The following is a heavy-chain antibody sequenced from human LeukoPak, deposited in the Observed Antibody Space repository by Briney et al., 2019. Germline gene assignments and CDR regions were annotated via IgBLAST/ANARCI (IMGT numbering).Heavy chain of an antibody. CDR2: INSISTAI. CDR1: GFTFSNFN. V-gene: IGHV3-21*04. J-gene: IGHJ4*02. CDR3: SKGGLIGDY. D-gene: IGHD3-10*01. Sequence: GESLRFSCAASGFTFSNFNLNWVRQAPGKGLEWVSFINSISTAIYYVDSVKGRFTISRDNSKNTLYMQMNSLRAEDTAVYYCSKGGLIGDYCGQGTLVTVSP.